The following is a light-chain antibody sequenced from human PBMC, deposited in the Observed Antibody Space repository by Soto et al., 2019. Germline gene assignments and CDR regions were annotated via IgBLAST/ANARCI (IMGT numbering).Light chain of an antibody. CDR2: GAS. V-gene: IGKV3-15*01. J-gene: IGKJ2*01. CDR1: QSVSSD. CDR3: QQYNNWPPYT. Sequence: EIVMTQSPATLSVSPGDRATLSCRASQSVSSDLAWYQQKPGQAPRLLIYGASTRATGIPTRFSGSGSGTEFTLNISSLQSEDFAVYHCQQYNNWPPYTFAQGTKVDIK.